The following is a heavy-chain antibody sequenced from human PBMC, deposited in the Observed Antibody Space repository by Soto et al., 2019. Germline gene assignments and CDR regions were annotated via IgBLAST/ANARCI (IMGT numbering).Heavy chain of an antibody. CDR2: IIPIFGTA. Sequence: KVSCKGSGGTFSSYAITWVRQAPGQGLEWMGGIIPIFGTANYAQKFQARVTITADESTSTAYMELSSLRSEDTAVYYCARDRGPSSGYYPYWFDPWGQGTLVTVSS. J-gene: IGHJ5*02. V-gene: IGHV1-69*01. CDR3: ARDRGPSSGYYPYWFDP. CDR1: GGTFSSYA. D-gene: IGHD3-22*01.